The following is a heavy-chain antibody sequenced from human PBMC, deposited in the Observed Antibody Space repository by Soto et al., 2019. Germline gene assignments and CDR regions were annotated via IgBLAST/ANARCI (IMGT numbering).Heavy chain of an antibody. CDR1: GFTFSSYW. J-gene: IGHJ4*02. Sequence: AGGSLRLSCAASGFTFSSYWMHWVRQAPGKGLVWVSRINSDGSSTSYADSVKGRFTISRDNAKNTLYLQMNSLRAEDTAVYYWARDWGDQRYYFDYWGQGTLVTVSS. CDR2: INSDGSST. D-gene: IGHD2-21*02. V-gene: IGHV3-74*01. CDR3: ARDWGDQRYYFDY.